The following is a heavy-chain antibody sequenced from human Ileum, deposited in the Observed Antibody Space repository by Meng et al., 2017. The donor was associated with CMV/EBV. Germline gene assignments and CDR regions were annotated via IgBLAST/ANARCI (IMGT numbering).Heavy chain of an antibody. Sequence: QGQLQQWGAGLLKPSDTLSLTCAVYGGSFSDYYWIWIRQSPGKGLEWIGEVHHSGITNYNPSLKSRVTISVDTSKNQFFLKLTSVTAADTGLYYCATNSEDYWGQGTLVTVSS. CDR3: ATNSEDY. J-gene: IGHJ4*02. D-gene: IGHD4-23*01. V-gene: IGHV4-34*01. CDR2: VHHSGIT. CDR1: GGSFSDYY.